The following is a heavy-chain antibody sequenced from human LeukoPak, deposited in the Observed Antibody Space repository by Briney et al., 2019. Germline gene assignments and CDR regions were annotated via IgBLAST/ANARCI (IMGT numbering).Heavy chain of an antibody. CDR3: ARGYSGSYPPFGY. CDR2: INAGNGNT. V-gene: IGHV1-3*01. J-gene: IGHJ4*02. D-gene: IGHD1-26*01. Sequence: AASVKVSCKASGYTFTSYAMHWVRQAPGQRLEWMGWINAGNGNTKYSQKFQGRVTITRDTSASTAYMELSSLRSEDTAVYYCARGYSGSYPPFGYWGQGTLVTVSS. CDR1: GYTFTSYA.